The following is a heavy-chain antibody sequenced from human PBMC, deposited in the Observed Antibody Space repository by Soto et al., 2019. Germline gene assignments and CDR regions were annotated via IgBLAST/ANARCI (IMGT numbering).Heavy chain of an antibody. V-gene: IGHV4-59*01. Sequence: SETLSLTCTVSGASICVYYWSWFRPPPGKGLEWIGYMYNTGSTVYNPSFKSRVTISVDTSKNQFSLKLNSVTAADTAVYYCARDLWGYCGTDCYPLDVWGQGTTVTVS. CDR3: ARDLWGYCGTDCYPLDV. D-gene: IGHD2-21*02. CDR1: GASICVYY. J-gene: IGHJ6*02. CDR2: MYNTGST.